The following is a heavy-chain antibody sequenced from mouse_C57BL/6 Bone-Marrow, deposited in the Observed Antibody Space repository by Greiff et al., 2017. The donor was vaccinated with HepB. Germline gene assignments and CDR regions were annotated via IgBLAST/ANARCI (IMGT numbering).Heavy chain of an antibody. CDR2: INYDGSST. Sequence: EVQLQESEGGLVQPGSSMKLSCTASGFTFSDYYMAWVRQIPEKGLEWVANINYDGSSTYYLDSLKSHFNISRDNATNILYLQMSSLKSEDTATYYWARDQRGNYLYAMDNWGQGTSVAVAT. CDR3: ARDQRGNYLYAMDN. CDR1: GFTFSDYY. D-gene: IGHD2-1*01. J-gene: IGHJ4*01. V-gene: IGHV5-16*01.